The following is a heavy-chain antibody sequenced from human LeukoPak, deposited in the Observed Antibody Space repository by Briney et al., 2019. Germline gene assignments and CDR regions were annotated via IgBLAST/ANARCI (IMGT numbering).Heavy chain of an antibody. D-gene: IGHD5-18*01. CDR3: AKGNPGYSYGSFDY. V-gene: IGHV4-59*01. Sequence: SGTLSLTCTVSGGFISSYYWSWIRQPPGKGLEWIGYIYYSGSTNYNPSLKSRVTISVDTSKNQFSLKLSSVTAADTAVYYCAKGNPGYSYGSFDYWGQGTLVTVSS. J-gene: IGHJ4*02. CDR1: GGFISSYY. CDR2: IYYSGST.